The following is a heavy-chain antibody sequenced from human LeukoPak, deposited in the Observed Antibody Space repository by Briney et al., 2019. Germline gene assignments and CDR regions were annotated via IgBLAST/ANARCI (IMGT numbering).Heavy chain of an antibody. D-gene: IGHD2-2*01. J-gene: IGHJ5*02. CDR1: GGSISRYY. V-gene: IGHV4-4*07. CDR2: IFTSGST. Sequence: SEILSLTCTVCGGSISRYYWSWIRQPAGKGLEWIGRIFTSGSTNYNPSLKSRVTMSVDTSKNQFSLKLSSVTAADTAVYYCARDLYCSSTSCYRFDPWGQGTLVTVSS. CDR3: ARDLYCSSTSCYRFDP.